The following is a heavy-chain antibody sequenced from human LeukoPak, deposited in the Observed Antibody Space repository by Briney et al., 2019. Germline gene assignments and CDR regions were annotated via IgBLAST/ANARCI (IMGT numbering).Heavy chain of an antibody. Sequence: ASVKVSCKASGGTFSSYAISWVRQAPGQGLEWMGGIIPIFGTANYAQKFQGRVTITADESTSTAYMELSSLRSEDTAVYYCARSRMDYYYCYMDVWGKGTTVTISS. CDR2: IIPIFGTA. J-gene: IGHJ6*03. V-gene: IGHV1-69*13. D-gene: IGHD2-8*01. CDR3: ARSRMDYYYCYMDV. CDR1: GGTFSSYA.